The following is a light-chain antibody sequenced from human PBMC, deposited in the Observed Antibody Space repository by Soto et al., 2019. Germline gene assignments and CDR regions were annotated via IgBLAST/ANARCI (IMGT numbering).Light chain of an antibody. CDR3: CSYAGSFSVV. Sequence: QSALTQPRSVSGSPGQSVTISCTGTTGDVGGYNYVSWYQQHPGKAPKLMIFHVTNRPSGVPDRFSGSKSGNTASLTISGLQAEDEADYYCCSYAGSFSVVFGGGTKLTVL. J-gene: IGLJ2*01. CDR1: TGDVGGYNY. V-gene: IGLV2-11*01. CDR2: HVT.